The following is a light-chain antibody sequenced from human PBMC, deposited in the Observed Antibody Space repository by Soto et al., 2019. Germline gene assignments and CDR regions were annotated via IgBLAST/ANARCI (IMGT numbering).Light chain of an antibody. Sequence: DIQMTQSPSSLSASLGDRVTLTCRASQTISNFLNWYQQKPGNAPKLLIYDASNLHSGVPSRFSGSGSGTDFTLTISSLQPEDFATYFCQQSFSTPWTFGQGTKVDIK. CDR2: DAS. J-gene: IGKJ1*01. CDR3: QQSFSTPWT. CDR1: QTISNF. V-gene: IGKV1-39*01.